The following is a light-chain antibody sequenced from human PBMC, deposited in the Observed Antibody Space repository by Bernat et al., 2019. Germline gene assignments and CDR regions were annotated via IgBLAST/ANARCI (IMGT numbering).Light chain of an antibody. Sequence: QSALTQPASVSGSPGQSITISCTGTSSDVGGINYVSWYKQHPGRTPKLMIYDVRDRPSGISNRFSGSKSGNTASLTISGFLAEDEADYYCSSYTSSSTLVFGGGTRLTVL. CDR1: SSDVGGINY. J-gene: IGLJ3*02. CDR3: SSYTSSSTLV. CDR2: DVR. V-gene: IGLV2-14*03.